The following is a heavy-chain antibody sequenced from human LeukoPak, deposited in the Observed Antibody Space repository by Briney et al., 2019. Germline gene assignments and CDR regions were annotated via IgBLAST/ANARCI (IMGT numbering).Heavy chain of an antibody. CDR3: ARDFYPSNDVEMATIPQSVPDY. Sequence: ASVKVSCKASGYTFTSYAMNWVRQAPGQGLEWMGWINTNTGNPTYAQGFTGRFVFSLDTSVSTAYLQISSLKAEDTAVYYCARDFYPSNDVEMATIPQSVPDYWGQGTLVTVSS. CDR2: INTNTGNP. J-gene: IGHJ4*02. V-gene: IGHV7-4-1*02. CDR1: GYTFTSYA. D-gene: IGHD5-24*01.